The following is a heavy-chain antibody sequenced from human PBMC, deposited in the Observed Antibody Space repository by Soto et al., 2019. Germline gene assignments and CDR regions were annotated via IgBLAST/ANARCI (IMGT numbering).Heavy chain of an antibody. V-gene: IGHV4-30-2*01. CDR1: GGSISSGGYS. CDR2: IYHSGST. J-gene: IGHJ4*02. Sequence: QLQLQESGSGLVKPSQTLSLTCAVSGGSISSGGYSWSWIRQPPGKGLEWIGYIYHSGSTYYNPSLNSRVTISVDRSKNQFSLKVSSVTAADTAVYYCARSIMITFGGVIGPYYFDYWGQGTLVTVSS. D-gene: IGHD3-16*02. CDR3: ARSIMITFGGVIGPYYFDY.